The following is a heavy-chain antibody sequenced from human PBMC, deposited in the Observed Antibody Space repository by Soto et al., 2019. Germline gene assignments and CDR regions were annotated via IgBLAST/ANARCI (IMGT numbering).Heavy chain of an antibody. Sequence: GGSLRLSCAASGFTFSSYAMSWVRQAPGKGLEWVSAISGSGGSTYYADSVKGRFTISRDNSKNTLYLQMNSLRAEDTAVYYCAKALDYYDSSGYFSPGHALDYWGQGTLVTVYS. CDR1: GFTFSSYA. CDR3: AKALDYYDSSGYFSPGHALDY. D-gene: IGHD3-22*01. V-gene: IGHV3-23*01. J-gene: IGHJ4*02. CDR2: ISGSGGST.